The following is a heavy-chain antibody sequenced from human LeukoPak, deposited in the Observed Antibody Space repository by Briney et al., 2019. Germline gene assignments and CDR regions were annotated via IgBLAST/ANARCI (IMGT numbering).Heavy chain of an antibody. V-gene: IGHV3-9*01. J-gene: IGHJ6*03. Sequence: GGSLRLPFAALGFTLDDYARHGFRQPPGKGLGWFSGISWNSGSIGYADSVKGRFTISRDNAKNSLYLQMNSLRAEDTALYYCAKSAAGTGGYYYYMDVWGKGTTVTISS. CDR3: AKSAAGTGGYYYYMDV. D-gene: IGHD6-19*01. CDR1: GFTLDDYA. CDR2: ISWNSGSI.